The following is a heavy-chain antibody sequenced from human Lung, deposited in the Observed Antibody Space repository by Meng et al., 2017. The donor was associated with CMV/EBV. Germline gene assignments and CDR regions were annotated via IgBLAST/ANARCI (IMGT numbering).Heavy chain of an antibody. CDR2: IKQDESEI. D-gene: IGHD1-1*01. CDR3: ARSMLEVNRYYYGMDV. V-gene: IGHV3-7*01. CDR1: GFTLSSFW. J-gene: IGHJ6*04. Sequence: GEXXKISCAASGFTLSSFWMAWVRQAPGKGLEWVGNIKQDESEIQYVGSVKGRFTITRDNAKNSLFLQMNSLRAEDTAVYYWARSMLEVNRYYYGMDVWGEGTPVTVSS.